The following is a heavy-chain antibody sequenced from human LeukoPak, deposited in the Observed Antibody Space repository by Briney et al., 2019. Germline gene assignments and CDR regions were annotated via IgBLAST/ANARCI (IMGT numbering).Heavy chain of an antibody. V-gene: IGHV4-30-4*01. Sequence: KPSETLSLTCTVSGGSISSGDYYWSWIRQPPGKGLEWIGYIYYSGSTYYNPSLKSRVTISVDTSTNQFSLKLSSVTAADTAVYYCARELNIVATTYYFDYWGQGTLVTVSS. CDR3: ARELNIVATTYYFDY. CDR1: GGSISSGDYY. D-gene: IGHD5-12*01. J-gene: IGHJ4*02. CDR2: IYYSGST.